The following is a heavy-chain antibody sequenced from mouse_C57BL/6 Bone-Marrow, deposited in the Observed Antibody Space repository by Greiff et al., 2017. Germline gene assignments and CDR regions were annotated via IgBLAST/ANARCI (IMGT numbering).Heavy chain of an antibody. V-gene: IGHV1-54*01. J-gene: IGHJ2*01. CDR3: ASRFITTVVAPYYFDD. D-gene: IGHD1-1*01. Sequence: VQLVESGAELVRPGSSVKVSCKASGYAFTNYLIEWVKQRPGQGLEWIGVINPGSGGTNYNEKFKGKATLTADKSSSTAYMQLSSLTSEDSAVYFCASRFITTVVAPYYFDDCGQGTTLTVSS. CDR2: INPGSGGT. CDR1: GYAFTNYL.